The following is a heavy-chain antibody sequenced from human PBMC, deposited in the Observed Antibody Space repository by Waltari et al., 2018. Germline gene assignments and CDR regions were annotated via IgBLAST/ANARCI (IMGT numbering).Heavy chain of an antibody. CDR3: ASLRFLEWLSPTDY. CDR1: GGTFSSYT. D-gene: IGHD3-3*01. J-gene: IGHJ4*02. CDR2: IIPILGIA. Sequence: HVQLVQSGAEVKKPGSSVKVSCKASGGTFSSYTISWVRQAPGQGLEWMGRIIPILGIANYAQKFQGRVTMTADKSTSTAYMELSSLRSEDTAVYYCASLRFLEWLSPTDYWGQGTLVTVSS. V-gene: IGHV1-69*02.